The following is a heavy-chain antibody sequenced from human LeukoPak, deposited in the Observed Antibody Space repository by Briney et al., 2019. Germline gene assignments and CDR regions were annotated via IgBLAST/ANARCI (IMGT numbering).Heavy chain of an antibody. J-gene: IGHJ3*02. CDR1: GFTFSSYW. V-gene: IGHV3-7*01. D-gene: IGHD2-15*01. Sequence: GGSLRLSCAASGFTFSSYWMSWVRQAPGKGLEWVANIKQDGSEKYYVDSVKGRFTISRDNAKNSLYLQMNSLRAEDTAVYYGARVISGDAFDIWGQGTMVTVSS. CDR2: IKQDGSEK. CDR3: ARVISGDAFDI.